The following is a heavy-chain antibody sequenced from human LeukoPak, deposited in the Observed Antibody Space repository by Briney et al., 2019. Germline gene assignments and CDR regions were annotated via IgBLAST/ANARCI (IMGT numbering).Heavy chain of an antibody. CDR2: ISGSGGST. J-gene: IGHJ4*02. Sequence: ASVKVSCKASGGTFSSYAMSWVRQAPGKGLEWVSAISGSGGSTYYADSVKGRFTISRDNSKNTLYLQMNSLRAEDTAVYYCAKLPYGDYEVPGFDYWGQGTLVTVSS. CDR1: GGTFSSYA. V-gene: IGHV3-23*01. D-gene: IGHD4-17*01. CDR3: AKLPYGDYEVPGFDY.